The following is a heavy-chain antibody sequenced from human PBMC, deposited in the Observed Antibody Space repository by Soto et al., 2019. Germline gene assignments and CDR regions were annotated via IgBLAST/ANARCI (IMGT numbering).Heavy chain of an antibody. Sequence: DVQLLESGGGLLQPGGSLRLSCAASGFIFSNYAMSWVRQAPGQGLEWVSLIRGSGGPTNYADSVKGRFTVSRDNSKNILLLQMNSLRAEDTAVYYCVKDFRVGYDWTHDWGQGTLVTVSS. J-gene: IGHJ4*02. CDR2: IRGSGGPT. V-gene: IGHV3-23*01. D-gene: IGHD5-12*01. CDR3: VKDFRVGYDWTHD. CDR1: GFIFSNYA.